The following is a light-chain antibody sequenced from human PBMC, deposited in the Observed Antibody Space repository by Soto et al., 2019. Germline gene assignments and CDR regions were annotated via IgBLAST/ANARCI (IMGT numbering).Light chain of an antibody. CDR3: QQRST. J-gene: IGKJ3*01. Sequence: EYVLTQFPATLSLSPGETAALSCRASQSVSSYLAWYQQKPGQAPRLLIYDASNRATGIPARFSGSGSGTDFTLTISSLEPEDFAVYYCQQRSTFGPGTKVDIK. CDR2: DAS. V-gene: IGKV3-11*01. CDR1: QSVSSY.